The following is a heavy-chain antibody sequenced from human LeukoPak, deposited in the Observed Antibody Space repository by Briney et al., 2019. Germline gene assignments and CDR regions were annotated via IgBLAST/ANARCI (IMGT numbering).Heavy chain of an antibody. Sequence: SETLSLTCTVSGGSISSGSNYWSWIRQPAGKGLEWIGRIYTSGSTNYNPSLKSRVTISVDTSKNQFSLKLSSVTAADTAVYYCARVSDYYDSSGGFDYWGQGTLVTVSS. D-gene: IGHD3-22*01. CDR2: IYTSGST. CDR1: GGSISSGSNY. V-gene: IGHV4-61*02. J-gene: IGHJ4*02. CDR3: ARVSDYYDSSGGFDY.